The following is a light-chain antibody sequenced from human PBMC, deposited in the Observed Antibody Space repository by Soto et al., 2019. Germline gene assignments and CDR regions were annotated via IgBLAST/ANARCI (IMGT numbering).Light chain of an antibody. CDR1: TGDIGAFNY. CDR2: DNN. V-gene: IGLV1-51*01. Sequence: QAVVTQPPSASGSPGQSVTISCTGTTGDIGAFNYVSWYQQRPGKAPKLIIYDNNKRPSGIPDRFSGSKSGTSATLGITGLQTGDEADYYCGTWDSSLSVVVFGGGTKLTVL. CDR3: GTWDSSLSVVV. J-gene: IGLJ2*01.